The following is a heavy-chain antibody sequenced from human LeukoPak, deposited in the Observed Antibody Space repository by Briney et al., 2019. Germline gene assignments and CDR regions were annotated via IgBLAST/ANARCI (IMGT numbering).Heavy chain of an antibody. J-gene: IGHJ4*02. Sequence: GGSLRLSCAACGLPASNNYMSGFGRAQGRGLEGFSLIYSGGSTHYADSVKGRFTISRDNSKNTLYLQMNSHRAEDTAMYYCATGIVVAGKYWGQGALVTVSS. V-gene: IGHV3-66*01. CDR2: IYSGGST. CDR1: GLPASNNY. D-gene: IGHD6-19*01. CDR3: ATGIVVAGKY.